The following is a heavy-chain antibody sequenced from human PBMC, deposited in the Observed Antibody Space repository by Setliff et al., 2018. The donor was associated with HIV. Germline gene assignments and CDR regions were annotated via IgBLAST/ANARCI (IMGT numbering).Heavy chain of an antibody. CDR1: GYTFTGNY. CDR3: ATSRGYSGSPSDAFDI. J-gene: IGHJ3*02. V-gene: IGHV1-2*02. D-gene: IGHD1-26*01. CDR2: INPNSGGT. Sequence: ASVKVSCKASGYTFTGNYIHWVRQAPGQGLEWMGWINPNSGGTNYEQKFQGRVTMTRDTSISTAYMELSSLRSEDTAVYYCATSRGYSGSPSDAFDIWGQGTMVTVSS.